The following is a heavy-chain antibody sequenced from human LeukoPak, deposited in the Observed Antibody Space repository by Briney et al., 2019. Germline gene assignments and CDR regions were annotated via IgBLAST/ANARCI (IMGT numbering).Heavy chain of an antibody. Sequence: ASVKVSCKASGYTFTSYGISWVRQAPGQGLEWMGWISAYNGNTNYAQKLQGRVTMTTDTSTSTAYMELRSLRSDDTAVYYCARADPAAPSDAFDIWGQGTMVTVSS. CDR1: GYTFTSYG. CDR3: ARADPAAPSDAFDI. V-gene: IGHV1-18*01. D-gene: IGHD2-2*01. CDR2: ISAYNGNT. J-gene: IGHJ3*02.